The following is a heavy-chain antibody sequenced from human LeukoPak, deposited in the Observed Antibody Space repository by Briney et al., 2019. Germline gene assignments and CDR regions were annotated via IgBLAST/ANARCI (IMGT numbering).Heavy chain of an antibody. CDR3: AKDLSVVTADYYGMDV. CDR1: GFTFSSYA. J-gene: IGHJ6*02. D-gene: IGHD2-21*02. CDR2: ISGSGGST. V-gene: IGHV3-23*01. Sequence: GGSLRLSCTASGFTFSSYAMSWVRQAPGKGLEWVSGISGSGGSTYYADSVKGRFAISRDNSKSTLYLQMNSLRAEDTAVYYCAKDLSVVTADYYGMDVWGQGTTVTVSS.